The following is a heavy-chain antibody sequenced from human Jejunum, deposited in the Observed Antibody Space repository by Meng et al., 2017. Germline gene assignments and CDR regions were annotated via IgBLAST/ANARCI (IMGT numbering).Heavy chain of an antibody. Sequence: GGSLRLSCAASGFTFSDYTMSWVRQAPGKGLEWVANIRPDGNEKYYVDSVKGRFTISRDNARNSLYLQMNSLRADDTAVYYCARGVTCDPWGQGTLVTVSS. V-gene: IGHV3-7*01. CDR2: IRPDGNEK. J-gene: IGHJ5*02. D-gene: IGHD5/OR15-5a*01. CDR3: ARGVTCDP. CDR1: GFTFSDYT.